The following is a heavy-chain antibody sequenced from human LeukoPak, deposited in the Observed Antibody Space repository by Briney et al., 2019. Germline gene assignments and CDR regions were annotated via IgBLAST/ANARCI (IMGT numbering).Heavy chain of an antibody. V-gene: IGHV1-18*01. CDR1: GYTFTSYG. CDR3: ARARPIGEGLYNYYGMDV. Sequence: ASVKVSCKASGYTFTSYGISWVRQAPGQRLEWRGWISAYNGNTNYAQKFQGRVTMTRDTSISTAYMELSRLRSEDTAVYYCARARPIGEGLYNYYGMDVWGQGTTVTVSS. CDR2: ISAYNGNT. J-gene: IGHJ6*02. D-gene: IGHD3-10*01.